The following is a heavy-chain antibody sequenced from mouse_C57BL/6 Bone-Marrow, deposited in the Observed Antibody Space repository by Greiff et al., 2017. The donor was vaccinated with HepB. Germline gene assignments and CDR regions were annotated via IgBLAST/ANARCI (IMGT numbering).Heavy chain of an antibody. D-gene: IGHD1-1*01. J-gene: IGHJ4*01. Sequence: QVQLKQSGPELVKPGASVKISCKASGYAFSSSWMNWVKQRPGKGREWIGRIYPGDGDTNYNGKFKGKATLTADKSSSTAYMQLSSLTSEDSAVYFCASYYYGSSLYAMDYWGQGTSVTVSS. V-gene: IGHV1-82*01. CDR3: ASYYYGSSLYAMDY. CDR1: GYAFSSSW. CDR2: IYPGDGDT.